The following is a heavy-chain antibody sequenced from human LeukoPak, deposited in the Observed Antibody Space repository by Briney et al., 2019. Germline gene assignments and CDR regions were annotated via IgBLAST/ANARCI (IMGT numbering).Heavy chain of an antibody. CDR1: GYTFTSYA. CDR2: INTNTGNP. V-gene: IGHV7-4-1*02. CDR3: ARDESWDRNAFDI. D-gene: IGHD1-26*01. J-gene: IGHJ3*02. Sequence: GASVKVSCKASGYTFTSYAMNWVRQVPGQGLEWMGWINTNTGNPTYAQGFTGRFVFSLDTSVSTAYVQISSLKAEDTAVYYCARDESWDRNAFDIWGQGTMVTVSS.